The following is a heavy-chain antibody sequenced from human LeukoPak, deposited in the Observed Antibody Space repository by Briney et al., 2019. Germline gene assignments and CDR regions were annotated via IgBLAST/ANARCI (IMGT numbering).Heavy chain of an antibody. D-gene: IGHD6-13*01. J-gene: IGHJ4*02. V-gene: IGHV1-8*01. CDR3: ARRIAAAGVGIVY. CDR2: MNPDSGNT. Sequence: GASVKVSCKASGHTFTSYDINWLRQATGQGLEWMGWMNPDSGNTGYAQKLQGRVTMTRNPSISTAYMELSSLTSEDTAVYYCARRIAAAGVGIVYWGQGTLVTVSS. CDR1: GHTFTSYD.